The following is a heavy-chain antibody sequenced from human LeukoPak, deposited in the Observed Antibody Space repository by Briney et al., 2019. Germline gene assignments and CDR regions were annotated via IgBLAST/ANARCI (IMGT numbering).Heavy chain of an antibody. CDR2: ISAYNGNT. Sequence: ASVKVSCKASGYTFTSYGISWVRQAPGQGLEWMGWISAYNGNTNYAQKLQGRVTMTTDTSTSTAYMELRSLRSDDTAVYCCARAPGGPYCSSTSCYAKYFQHWGQGTLVTVSS. V-gene: IGHV1-18*01. D-gene: IGHD2-2*01. CDR3: ARAPGGPYCSSTSCYAKYFQH. J-gene: IGHJ1*01. CDR1: GYTFTSYG.